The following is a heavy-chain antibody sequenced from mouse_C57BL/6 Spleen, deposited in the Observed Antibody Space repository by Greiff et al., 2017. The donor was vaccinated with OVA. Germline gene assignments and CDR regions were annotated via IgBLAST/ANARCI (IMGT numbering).Heavy chain of an antibody. Sequence: QVHVKQSGAELVKPGASVKISCKASGYAFSSYWMNWVKQRPGKGLEWIGQIYPGDGDTNYNGKFKGKATLTADKSSSTAYMQLSSLTSEDSAVYFCALDSSGYNEFDYWGQGTTLTVSS. CDR3: ALDSSGYNEFDY. J-gene: IGHJ2*01. CDR2: IYPGDGDT. D-gene: IGHD3-2*02. CDR1: GYAFSSYW. V-gene: IGHV1-80*01.